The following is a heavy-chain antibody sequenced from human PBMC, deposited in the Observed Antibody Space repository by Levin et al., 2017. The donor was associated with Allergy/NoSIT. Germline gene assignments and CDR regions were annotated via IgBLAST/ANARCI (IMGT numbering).Heavy chain of an antibody. D-gene: IGHD3-22*01. Sequence: GESLKISCGGSGFTFDDHTMHWVRQRPGKGLEWVSLISWDGSDKYYADSVTGRFTISRDNTRNSLYLQINSLRTEDTAFYYCVREEYDNSYLVFDYWGGGALVSDSA. J-gene: IGHJ4*02. V-gene: IGHV3-43*01. CDR1: GFTFDDHT. CDR3: VREEYDNSYLVFDY. CDR2: ISWDGSDK.